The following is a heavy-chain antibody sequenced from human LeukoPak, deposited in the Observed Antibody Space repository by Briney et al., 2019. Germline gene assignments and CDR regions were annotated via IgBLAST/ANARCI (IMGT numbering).Heavy chain of an antibody. CDR1: GFTFSNAW. V-gene: IGHV3-15*01. J-gene: IGHJ4*02. CDR2: IKSKTDGGTT. D-gene: IGHD3-10*01. CDR3: TTAYYYGSGSPFDY. Sequence: RGSLRLSCAASGFTFSNAWMSWVRQAPGKGLEWVGRIKSKTDGGTTDYAAPVKGRFTISRDDSKNTLYLQMNSLKTEDTAVYYCTTAYYYGSGSPFDYWGQGTLVTVSS.